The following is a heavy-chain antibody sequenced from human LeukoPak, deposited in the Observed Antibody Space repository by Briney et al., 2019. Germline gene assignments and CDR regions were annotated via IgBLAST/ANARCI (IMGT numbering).Heavy chain of an antibody. CDR1: GFTFSSSA. V-gene: IGHV3-30-3*01. Sequence: GSLRLSCAASGFTFSSSAMHWVRQAPGKGLEWVAVISYDGSNKYYADSVKGRFTISRDNSKNTLYLQMNSLRAEDTAVYYCASQGIAVAGSDYWGQGTLVTVSS. CDR3: ASQGIAVAGSDY. D-gene: IGHD6-19*01. J-gene: IGHJ4*02. CDR2: ISYDGSNK.